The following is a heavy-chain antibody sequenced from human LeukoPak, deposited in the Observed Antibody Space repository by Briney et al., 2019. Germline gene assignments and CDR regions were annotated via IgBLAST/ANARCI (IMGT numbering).Heavy chain of an antibody. J-gene: IGHJ3*02. D-gene: IGHD5-12*01. V-gene: IGHV7-4-1*02. CDR1: GYTFAGYY. CDR2: INTNTGNP. CDR3: ARDQIDSGYDSGGISDDAFDI. Sequence: EASVKVSCKASGYTFAGYYIHWVRQAPGQGLEWMGWINTNTGNPTYAQGFTGRFVFSLDTSVSTAYLQISSLKAEDTAVYYCARDQIDSGYDSGGISDDAFDIWGQGTMVTVSS.